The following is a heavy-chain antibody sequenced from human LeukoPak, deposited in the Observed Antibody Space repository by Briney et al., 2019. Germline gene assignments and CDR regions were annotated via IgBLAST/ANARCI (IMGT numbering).Heavy chain of an antibody. Sequence: GGSLRLSCAASGFTFSNAWMSWVRQAPGKGLEWVGRIKSKTDGGTTDYAAPVKGRFTISRDDSKNTLYLQMNSLKTEDTAVYYCTAFGGSYSAFDIWGQGTMVTVSS. CDR2: IKSKTDGGTT. V-gene: IGHV3-15*01. D-gene: IGHD1-26*01. CDR3: TAFGGSYSAFDI. CDR1: GFTFSNAW. J-gene: IGHJ3*02.